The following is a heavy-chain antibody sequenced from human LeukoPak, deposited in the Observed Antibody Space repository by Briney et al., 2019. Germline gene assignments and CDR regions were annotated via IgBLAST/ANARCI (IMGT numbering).Heavy chain of an antibody. CDR3: ARVGSRGESGWFDP. D-gene: IGHD1-26*01. J-gene: IGHJ5*02. CDR1: GYAFTGHY. V-gene: IGHV1-46*01. CDR2: INPSGGGT. Sequence: ASVKVSCKASGYAFTGHYIHWVRQAPGQGLEWMGIINPSGGGTTYAQNFQGRVTLTRDTSTTTVFMELSSLRSQDTAVYYCARVGSRGESGWFDPWGQGTLVTVSS.